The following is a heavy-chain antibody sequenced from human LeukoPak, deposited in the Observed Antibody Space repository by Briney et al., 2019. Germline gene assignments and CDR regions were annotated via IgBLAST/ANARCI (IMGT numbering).Heavy chain of an antibody. Sequence: PGGSLRLSCAASGFTFSSYSMNWVRQAPGKGLEWVSSISSSSSYIYYADSVKGRFTISRDNAKNSLYLQMNSLRAEDTAVYYCARGFELLYYYYYYYMDVWGKGTTVTVSS. V-gene: IGHV3-21*01. D-gene: IGHD3-10*01. CDR2: ISSSSSYI. CDR3: ARGFELLYYYYYYYMDV. J-gene: IGHJ6*03. CDR1: GFTFSSYS.